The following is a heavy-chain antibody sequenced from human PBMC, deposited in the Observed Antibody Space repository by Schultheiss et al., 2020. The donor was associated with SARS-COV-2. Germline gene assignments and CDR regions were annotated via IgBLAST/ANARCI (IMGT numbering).Heavy chain of an antibody. J-gene: IGHJ5*01. V-gene: IGHV1-2*04. D-gene: IGHD4/OR15-4a*01. Sequence: ASVKVSCKASGYTFTSYGISWVRQAPGQGLEWMGWINPNSGATNYAQKFQGWVTMTRDTSISTAYMEVGRLRSDDTAIYYCARDGALGRFDSWGQGTLVTVSS. CDR1: GYTFTSYG. CDR2: INPNSGAT. CDR3: ARDGALGRFDS.